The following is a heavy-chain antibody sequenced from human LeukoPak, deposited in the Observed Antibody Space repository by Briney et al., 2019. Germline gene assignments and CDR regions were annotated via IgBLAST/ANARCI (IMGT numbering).Heavy chain of an antibody. Sequence: SVKVSCKASVGTFSSYAISWVRPTPEQRREWRGRIIPILGIANYAQKFQGRVTITADKPTSTAYMELSSLRSEDTAVYYCASQGYYYDSSGYYVGGMDVWGKGTTVTVSS. CDR1: VGTFSSYA. V-gene: IGHV1-69*04. J-gene: IGHJ6*04. D-gene: IGHD3-22*01. CDR3: ASQGYYYDSSGYYVGGMDV. CDR2: IIPILGIA.